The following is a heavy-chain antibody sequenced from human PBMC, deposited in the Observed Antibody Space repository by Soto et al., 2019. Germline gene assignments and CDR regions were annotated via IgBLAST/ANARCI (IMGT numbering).Heavy chain of an antibody. J-gene: IGHJ6*02. V-gene: IGHV3-23*01. D-gene: IGHD5-12*01. CDR2: ISGSGGST. CDR1: GFTFSSYA. CDR3: AKDPQSEYIVDTIVDYYYCMDV. Sequence: EVQLLESGGGLVQPGGSLRLSCAASGFTFSSYAMSWVRQAPGKGLEWVSAISGSGGSTYYADCGKGRFTISRDNSKNPLYLQMNSMRAEDTAVYYCAKDPQSEYIVDTIVDYYYCMDVWGQGTTVTVSS.